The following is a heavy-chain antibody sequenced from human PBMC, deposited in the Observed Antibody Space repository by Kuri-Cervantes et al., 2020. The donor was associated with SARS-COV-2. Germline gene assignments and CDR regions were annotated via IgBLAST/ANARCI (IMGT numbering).Heavy chain of an antibody. Sequence: SETLSLTCTVSGGSISSGDYYWSWIRQPPGKGLEWIGYIYYSGSTYYNPSLKSRVTISVDTSKNQFSLKLSSVTAADTAVYYCARADDFWSGHDAFDIWGQGTMVTVSS. CDR1: GGSISSGDYY. J-gene: IGHJ3*02. D-gene: IGHD3-3*01. CDR2: IYYSGST. V-gene: IGHV4-30-4*08. CDR3: ARADDFWSGHDAFDI.